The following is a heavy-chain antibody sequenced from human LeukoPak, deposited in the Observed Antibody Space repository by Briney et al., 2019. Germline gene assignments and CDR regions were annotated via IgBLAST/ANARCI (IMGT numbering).Heavy chain of an antibody. CDR3: ARRLTQYDCFDP. V-gene: IGHV6-1*01. CDR2: TYYRSTWYN. D-gene: IGHD2-2*01. J-gene: IGHJ5*02. CDR1: GDSVSSNSVT. Sequence: SQPLSLTCAIFGDSVSSNSVTWNWIRQSPSRGLEWLGRTYYRSTWYNDYAVSVRGRITVNPDTSKNQFSLHLNSVTPEDTAVYYCARRLTQYDCFDPWGQGILVTVSS.